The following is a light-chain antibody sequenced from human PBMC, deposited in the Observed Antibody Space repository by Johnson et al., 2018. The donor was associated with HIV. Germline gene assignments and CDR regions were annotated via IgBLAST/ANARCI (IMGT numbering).Light chain of an antibody. CDR3: GTWDSSLSAGIYV. J-gene: IGLJ1*01. CDR2: ESN. V-gene: IGLV1-51*02. CDR1: SSNIGNNY. Sequence: QSVLTQPPSVSAAPGQKVTISCSGSSSNIGNNYVSWYQQLPGTAPKLLIYESNKRPSGIPDRFSGSKSGTSATLGITGLQTGDEADYYCGTWDSSLSAGIYVFGTGTKVTVL.